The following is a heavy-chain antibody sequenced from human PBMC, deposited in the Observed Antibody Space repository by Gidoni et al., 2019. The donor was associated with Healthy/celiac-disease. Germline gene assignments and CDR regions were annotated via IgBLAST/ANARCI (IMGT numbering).Heavy chain of an antibody. CDR3: ARDIVEPAAIPGLVDYYYYGMDV. CDR1: GFTFSSYG. Sequence: QVQLVESGGGVVQPGRSLRLSCAASGFTFSSYGLPWVRQAQGKGLEWVAVIWYDGSNKYYADSVKGRFTISRDNSKNTLYLQMNSLRAEDTAVYYCARDIVEPAAIPGLVDYYYYGMDVWGQGTTVTVSS. V-gene: IGHV3-33*01. CDR2: IWYDGSNK. D-gene: IGHD2-2*02. J-gene: IGHJ6*02.